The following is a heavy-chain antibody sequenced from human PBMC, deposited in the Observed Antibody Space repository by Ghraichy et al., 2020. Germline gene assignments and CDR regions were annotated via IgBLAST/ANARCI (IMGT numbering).Heavy chain of an antibody. CDR3: ARGGDVLRYFDWLLRPTNLYDY. CDR2: INHSGST. J-gene: IGHJ4*02. D-gene: IGHD3-9*01. CDR1: GGSFSGYY. Sequence: SETLSLTCAVYGGSFSGYYWSWIRQPPGKGLEWIGEINHSGSTNYNPSLKSRVTISVDTSKNQFSLKLSSVTAADTAVYYCARGGDVLRYFDWLLRPTNLYDYWGQGTLVTVSS. V-gene: IGHV4-34*01.